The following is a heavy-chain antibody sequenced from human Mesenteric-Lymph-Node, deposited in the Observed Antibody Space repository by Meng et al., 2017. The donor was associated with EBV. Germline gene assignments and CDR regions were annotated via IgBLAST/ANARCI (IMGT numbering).Heavy chain of an antibody. J-gene: IGHJ4*02. D-gene: IGHD3-10*01. Sequence: HLQRTECGPGRWKPAETLLLPCTILGGSIISSFSWGWIRQPPGRGLEWIASVYYSGSAFYNPSLKSRVTTSVDTSKNQFSLKLKSVTATDTAVYYCARGADRGANLGYWGQGTLVTVSS. CDR3: ARGADRGANLGY. CDR1: GGSIISSFS. CDR2: VYYSGSA. V-gene: IGHV4-39*07.